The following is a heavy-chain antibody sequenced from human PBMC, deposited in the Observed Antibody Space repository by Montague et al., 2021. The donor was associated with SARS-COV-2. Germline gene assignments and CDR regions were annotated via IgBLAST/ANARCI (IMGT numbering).Heavy chain of an antibody. D-gene: IGHD1-26*01. J-gene: IGHJ4*02. V-gene: IGHV6-1*01. CDR3: ARARWAVGVSFDY. CDR2: TYYRSRWSN. CDR1: GDSVSSNSAT. Sequence: CAISGDSVSSNSATWHWIRQSPSRGLEWLGRTYYRSRWSNDYAVSVRSRIIINPDTSTNQFSLQLSSVTPEDTAVYFCARARWAVGVSFDYWGQGTLVTVSS.